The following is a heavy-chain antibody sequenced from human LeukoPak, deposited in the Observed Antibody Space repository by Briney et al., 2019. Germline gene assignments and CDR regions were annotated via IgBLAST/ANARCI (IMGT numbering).Heavy chain of an antibody. V-gene: IGHV4-4*07. Sequence: PSETLSLTCTVSGGSISSYYWSWILQPAGKGLEWIGRIYTSGSTNYNPSLKSRVTISVDTSKNQFPLKLSSVTAADTAVYYCARDLGGYGSGSDLDYWGQGTLVTVSS. CDR1: GGSISSYY. J-gene: IGHJ4*02. CDR2: IYTSGST. D-gene: IGHD3-10*01. CDR3: ARDLGGYGSGSDLDY.